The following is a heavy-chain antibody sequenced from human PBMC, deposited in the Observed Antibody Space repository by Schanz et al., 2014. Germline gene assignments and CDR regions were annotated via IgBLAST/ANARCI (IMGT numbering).Heavy chain of an antibody. CDR3: ARNRESGGNNWYFDF. CDR1: GFSFSDYY. CDR2: INTGSNYI. D-gene: IGHD1-1*01. V-gene: IGHV3-11*03. J-gene: IGHJ4*02. Sequence: QVHLLESGGGLVEPGGSLRLSCAASGFSFSDYYMSWIRQAPGKGLEWISFINTGSNYINYADSVKGRFTISRDNTKTTLFLQLNSLRADDTAVYYCARNRESGGNNWYFDFWGRGTLXTVSS.